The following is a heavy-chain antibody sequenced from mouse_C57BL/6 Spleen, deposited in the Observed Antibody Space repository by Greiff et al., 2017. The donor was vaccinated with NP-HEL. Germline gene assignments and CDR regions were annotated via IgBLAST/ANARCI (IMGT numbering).Heavy chain of an antibody. CDR1: GFTFSSYG. CDR3: ARHGNGYYFDY. CDR2: ISSGGSYT. Sequence: EVMLVESGGDLVKPGGSLKLSCAASGFTFSSYGMSWVRQTPDKRLEWVATISSGGSYTYYPDSVKGRFTISRDNAKNTLYLQMSSLKSEDTAMYYCARHGNGYYFDYWGQGTTLTVSS. J-gene: IGHJ2*01. D-gene: IGHD2-1*01. V-gene: IGHV5-6*01.